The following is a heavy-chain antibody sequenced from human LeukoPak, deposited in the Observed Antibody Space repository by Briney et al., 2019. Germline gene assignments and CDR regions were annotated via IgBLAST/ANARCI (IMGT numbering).Heavy chain of an antibody. CDR1: GFIFRNYA. CDR3: AKESGALGAPLYDY. Sequence: GGSLRLSCVASGFIFRNYAMSWVRQAPGEGLEWVSGISDNGGGTYYADSLKGRFTISRDNSKYMLYLQMNSLRAEDTAVYYCAKESGALGAPLYDYWGRGILVTASS. CDR2: ISDNGGGT. J-gene: IGHJ4*02. V-gene: IGHV3-23*01. D-gene: IGHD4/OR15-4a*01.